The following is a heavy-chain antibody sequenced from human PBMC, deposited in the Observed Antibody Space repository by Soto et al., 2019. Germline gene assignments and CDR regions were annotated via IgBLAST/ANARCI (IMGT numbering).Heavy chain of an antibody. J-gene: IGHJ5*02. Sequence: EVQLLESGGGLVQPGGSLRLSCAASEFTFSSYAMSWVRQAPGKGLEWVSVISAGSGSIYYADSVKGRFTISRDNSKNTLYLQMNSLRAEDTAVYYCAKGSGYNWNSGTRWFDPWGQGTLVTVSS. CDR3: AKGSGYNWNSGTRWFDP. CDR2: ISAGSGSI. D-gene: IGHD1-7*01. CDR1: EFTFSSYA. V-gene: IGHV3-23*01.